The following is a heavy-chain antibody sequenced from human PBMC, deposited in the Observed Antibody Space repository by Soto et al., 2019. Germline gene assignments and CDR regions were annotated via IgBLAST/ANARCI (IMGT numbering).Heavy chain of an antibody. V-gene: IGHV4-39*01. CDR3: ASRYSSGWYGNYFDY. D-gene: IGHD6-19*01. J-gene: IGHJ4*02. CDR2: IYYSGST. CDR1: GGSISSSSYY. Sequence: QLQLQESGPGLVKPSETLSLTCTVSGGSISSSSYYWGWIRQPPGKGLEWIGSIYYSGSTYYNPSLKSRVTISVDTSKNQFSLKLSSVTAADTAVYYCASRYSSGWYGNYFDYWGQGTLVTVSS.